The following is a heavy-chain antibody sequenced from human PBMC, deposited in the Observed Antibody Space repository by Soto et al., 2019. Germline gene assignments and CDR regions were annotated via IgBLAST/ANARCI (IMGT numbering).Heavy chain of an antibody. CDR1: VFTFSSYA. V-gene: IGHV3-23*01. Sequence: PGGSLRLSCAASVFTFSSYAMSLVRQAPGKGLECVSAISGSGGGTYYADSVKGRFTISRDNSKNTLYLQMNSLRAEDTAVYSCAKAWMDNARQRHFAHWGQGTMVTVSS. CDR2: ISGSGGGT. J-gene: IGHJ4*02. D-gene: IGHD3-3*02. CDR3: AKAWMDNARQRHFAH.